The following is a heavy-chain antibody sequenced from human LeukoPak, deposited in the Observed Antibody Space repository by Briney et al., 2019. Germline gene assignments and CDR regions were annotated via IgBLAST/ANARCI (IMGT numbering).Heavy chain of an antibody. V-gene: IGHV3-21*01. CDR1: GFTFSSYS. CDR3: ARDCWDYGSGSYCGIDY. Sequence: GGSLRLSCAASGFTFSSYSTNWVRQAPGKGLGWVSSISSGSSYIYYVDSVKGRFTISRDNAKNSLYLQMNSLKAEDTAVYYCARDCWDYGSGSYCGIDYWGQGTLVTVSS. J-gene: IGHJ4*02. D-gene: IGHD3-10*01. CDR2: ISSGSSYI.